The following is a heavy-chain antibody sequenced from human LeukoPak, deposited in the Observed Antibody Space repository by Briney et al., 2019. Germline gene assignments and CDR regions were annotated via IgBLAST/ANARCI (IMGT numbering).Heavy chain of an antibody. CDR2: ISGSGGST. D-gene: IGHD6-13*01. J-gene: IGHJ4*02. CDR3: ANGAAAAAKSPLDY. Sequence: HSGGSLRLSCAASGFTFSSYAMSWVRQAPGKGLEWVSAISGSGGSTYYADSVKGRFTISRDNSKNTLYLQMNSLRAEDTAVYYCANGAAAAAKSPLDYWGQGTLVTVSS. CDR1: GFTFSSYA. V-gene: IGHV3-23*01.